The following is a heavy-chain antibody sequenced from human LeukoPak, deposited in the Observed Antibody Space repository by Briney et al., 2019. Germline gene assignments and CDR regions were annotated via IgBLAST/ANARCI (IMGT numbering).Heavy chain of an antibody. Sequence: SETVSLTCTVSGGSISSYYWSWIRQPPGKGLEWIGYIYYSGSTNYNPSLKSRVTISVDTSKNQFSLKLSSVTAADTAVYYCARVRGSYRYLDYWGQGTLVTVSS. CDR2: IYYSGST. D-gene: IGHD3-16*02. CDR3: ARVRGSYRYLDY. J-gene: IGHJ4*02. V-gene: IGHV4-59*08. CDR1: GGSISSYY.